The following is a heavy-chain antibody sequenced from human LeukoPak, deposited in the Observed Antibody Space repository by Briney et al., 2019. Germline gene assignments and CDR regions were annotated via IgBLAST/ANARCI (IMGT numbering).Heavy chain of an antibody. D-gene: IGHD5-12*01. CDR2: ISYDGSNK. J-gene: IGHJ5*02. V-gene: IGHV3-30-3*01. CDR3: AKDLQDIVATTKTYWFDP. CDR1: GFTFSNYG. Sequence: PGGSLRLSCAASGFTFSNYGIHWVRQAPGKGLEWVAVISYDGSNKYYADSVKGRFTISRDNSKNTLYLQMDSLRAEDTAVYYCAKDLQDIVATTKTYWFDPWGQGTLVTVSS.